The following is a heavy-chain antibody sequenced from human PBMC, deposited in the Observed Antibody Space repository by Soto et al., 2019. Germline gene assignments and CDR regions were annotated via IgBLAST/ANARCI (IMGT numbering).Heavy chain of an antibody. D-gene: IGHD2-15*01. CDR2: IYWDDDK. J-gene: IGHJ6*02. Sequence: QITLKESGPTLVKPTQTLTLTCTFSGFSLSTSGVGVGWIRQPPGKALEWLALIYWDDDKRYSPSLKSRLTITKDTSKNQVVLTMTNMDPVDTATYYSARILRYCSGGSCYLGRYYYYGMDVWGQGTTVTVSS. CDR3: ARILRYCSGGSCYLGRYYYYGMDV. CDR1: GFSLSTSGVG. V-gene: IGHV2-5*02.